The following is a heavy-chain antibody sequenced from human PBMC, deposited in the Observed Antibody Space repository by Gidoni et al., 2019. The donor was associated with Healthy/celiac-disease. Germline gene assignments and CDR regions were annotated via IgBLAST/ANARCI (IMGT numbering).Heavy chain of an antibody. CDR2: ISGSGGST. CDR1: GFTFSSYA. D-gene: IGHD2-2*01. J-gene: IGHJ3*02. V-gene: IGHV3-23*01. CDR3: AKDRYCSSTSCHAGFDI. Sequence: EVQLLESGGGLVQPGWSLRLSCAASGFTFSSYAMSWVRQAPGKGLEWVSAISGSGGSTYYADSVKGRFTISRDNSKNTLYLQMNSLRAEDTAVYYCAKDRYCSSTSCHAGFDIWGQGTMVTVSS.